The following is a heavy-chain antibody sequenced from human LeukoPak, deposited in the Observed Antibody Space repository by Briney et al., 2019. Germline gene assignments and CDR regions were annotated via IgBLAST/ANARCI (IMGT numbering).Heavy chain of an antibody. D-gene: IGHD4-17*01. V-gene: IGHV3-30*02. CDR2: IRYDGSNK. Sequence: PGGSLRLSCAASGFTFSSYGMHWVRQAPGKGLEWVAFIRYDGSNKYYADSVKGRFTISRDNSKNTLYLQMNSLRAEDTAVYYCAKDLRRYGDYFNWFDPWGQGTLVTVSS. CDR3: AKDLRRYGDYFNWFDP. CDR1: GFTFSSYG. J-gene: IGHJ5*02.